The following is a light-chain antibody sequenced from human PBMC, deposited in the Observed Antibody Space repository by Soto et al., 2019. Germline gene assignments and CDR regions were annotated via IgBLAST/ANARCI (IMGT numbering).Light chain of an antibody. CDR1: SSNIGGNS. J-gene: IGLJ1*01. Sequence: QSVLTQPPSGSAAPGQKVTISCSGSSSNIGGNSVSWYQQLPGTAPKLLIYDDDKRPSGIPDRFSGSKSGTSATLGITGFQTGDEADYYCGSWDSRLSAYVFASGRKVIV. CDR3: GSWDSRLSAYV. CDR2: DDD. V-gene: IGLV1-51*01.